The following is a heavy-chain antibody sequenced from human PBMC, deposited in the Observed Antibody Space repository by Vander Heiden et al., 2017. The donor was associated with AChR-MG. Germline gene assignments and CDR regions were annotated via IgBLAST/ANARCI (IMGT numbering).Heavy chain of an antibody. J-gene: IGHJ6*02. CDR1: GFTFSTYW. Sequence: EVQLVESGGGLVQPGGSLRLSCAASGFTFSTYWMSWVRQAPGKGLEWVANIKQDGSEKYYVDSVKGRFTISRDNAKNSLYLQMNSLRVEDTAVYYCGRSPQLVWFGELIGGGMDVWGQGTTVTVSS. V-gene: IGHV3-7*01. CDR2: IKQDGSEK. D-gene: IGHD3-10*01. CDR3: GRSPQLVWFGELIGGGMDV.